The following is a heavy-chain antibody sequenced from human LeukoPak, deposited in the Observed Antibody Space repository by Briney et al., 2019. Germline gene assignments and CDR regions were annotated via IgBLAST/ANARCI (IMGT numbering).Heavy chain of an antibody. CDR2: ISGGGGST. Sequence: QPGGSLRLSCAASGFTFTNYAMSWVRQAPGKGLEWVSGISGGGGSTYYADSVKGRFTISKDNSKNTLYLQMNGLRAEDTAVYYCAKDPSWAQNFDYWGQGTLVTVSS. V-gene: IGHV3-23*01. CDR3: AKDPSWAQNFDY. CDR1: GFTFTNYA. D-gene: IGHD3-16*01. J-gene: IGHJ4*02.